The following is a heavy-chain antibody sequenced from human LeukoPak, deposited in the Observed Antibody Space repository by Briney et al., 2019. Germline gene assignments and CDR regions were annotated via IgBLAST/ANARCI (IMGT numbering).Heavy chain of an antibody. CDR2: ISSSSSYI. D-gene: IGHD3-10*01. CDR3: ARDGLVWFGELYYFDY. Sequence: GESLRLSCAASGFTFSSYSMNWVRQAPGKGLEWVSSISSSSSYIYYAYSVKARFPISRDNAKNSLYLQMNSLRAEDTAVYYCARDGLVWFGELYYFDYWGEGTLVTVSS. J-gene: IGHJ4*02. V-gene: IGHV3-21*01. CDR1: GFTFSSYS.